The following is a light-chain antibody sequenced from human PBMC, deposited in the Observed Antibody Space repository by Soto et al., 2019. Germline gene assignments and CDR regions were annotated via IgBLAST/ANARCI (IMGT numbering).Light chain of an antibody. J-gene: IGLJ1*01. CDR3: VSFTTTSTHV. CDR2: EVN. V-gene: IGLV2-14*01. Sequence: QSALTQPASLSGSPGQSITISCTGTRSDLGAYDYVSWFQQHPGKAPKLMISEVNNRPSGVSNRFSGSKSGNTAYLTISGLQVEDEAEYFCVSFTTTSTHVFGTGTKLTVL. CDR1: RSDLGAYDY.